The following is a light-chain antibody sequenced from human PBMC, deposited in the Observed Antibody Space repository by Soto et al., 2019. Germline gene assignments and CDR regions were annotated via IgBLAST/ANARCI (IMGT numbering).Light chain of an antibody. J-gene: IGKJ4*01. CDR1: QSVGSS. CDR3: QQRGSWPQLT. V-gene: IGKV3-11*01. Sequence: DILLTQSPATLSLSPGERATLSCRASQSVGSSFAWFQQKPGQAPRLLIYDASNRATGIPARFSGSGSGTEFTLTISSLEPEDFAVYYCQQRGSWPQLTFGRGTKVEI. CDR2: DAS.